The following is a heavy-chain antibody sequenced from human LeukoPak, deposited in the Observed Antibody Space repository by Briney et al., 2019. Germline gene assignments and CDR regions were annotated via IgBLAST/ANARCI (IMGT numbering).Heavy chain of an antibody. V-gene: IGHV3-74*01. CDR2: INSDGTST. Sequence: GGSLSLSCAASGFTFGSYWMHWVRQAPGKGLVWVSRINSDGTSTSYADSVKGRFTISRDNAKNTLYLQMNSLRAEDTAVYYCARQMVRGVIWLFDPWGQGTLVTVSS. D-gene: IGHD3-10*01. CDR1: GFTFGSYW. J-gene: IGHJ5*02. CDR3: ARQMVRGVIWLFDP.